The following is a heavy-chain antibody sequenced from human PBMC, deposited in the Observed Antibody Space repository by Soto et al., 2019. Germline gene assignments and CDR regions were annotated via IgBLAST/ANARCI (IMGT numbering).Heavy chain of an antibody. CDR2: FHHRFSDT. D-gene: IGHD3-10*02. V-gene: IGHV3-23*01. J-gene: IGHJ4*02. Sequence: EVQILESGGGLVQPGGSLRLSCAASGFTFDTYAMNWVRQAPGRGLVWVSGFHHRFSDTFYRDSVKGRFTLSRDNSRNXVXXXXXXXXXXXTXVYYCVRRDGDFYFDRWGQGTLVTVSS. CDR3: VRRDGDFYFDR. CDR1: GFTFDTYA.